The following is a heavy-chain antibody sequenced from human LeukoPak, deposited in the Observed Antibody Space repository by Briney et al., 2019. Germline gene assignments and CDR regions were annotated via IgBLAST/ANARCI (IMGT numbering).Heavy chain of an antibody. Sequence: SETLSLTCTVSGGSISSSSYYWGCIRQPPGKGLEWIGSIYYSGSTYYNPSLKSRVTVSVDTSKNQFSLKLSSVTAADTAVYYCARGPGITGTTDWFDPWGQGTLVTVSS. CDR2: IYYSGST. J-gene: IGHJ5*02. D-gene: IGHD1-7*01. CDR3: ARGPGITGTTDWFDP. CDR1: GGSISSSSYY. V-gene: IGHV4-39*07.